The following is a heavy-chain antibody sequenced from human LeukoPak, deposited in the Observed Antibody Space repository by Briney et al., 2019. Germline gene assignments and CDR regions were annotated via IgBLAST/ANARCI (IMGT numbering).Heavy chain of an antibody. CDR2: IYYSGST. CDR1: GGSISSYY. CDR3: ARRDSSSWSPIDAFDI. V-gene: IGHV4-59*08. D-gene: IGHD6-13*01. J-gene: IGHJ3*02. Sequence: SETLSLTCTVSGGSISSYYWSWIRQPPGKGLEWIGYIYYSGSTNYNPSLKSRVTISVDTSKNQFSLKLSSVTAADTAVYYCARRDSSSWSPIDAFDIWGQGTMVTVSS.